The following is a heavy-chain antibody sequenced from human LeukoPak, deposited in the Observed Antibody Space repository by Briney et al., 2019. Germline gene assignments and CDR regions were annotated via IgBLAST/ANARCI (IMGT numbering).Heavy chain of an antibody. CDR1: QFTFSRFA. CDR3: AKHLGSHSFLFYYMDV. J-gene: IGHJ6*03. Sequence: GSLRLSCEASQFTFSRFAMSWIRQAPGTGLEWVSTLSGSGTATYYADSVKGRFTTSRDNSKDTLYLQMDNLRADDTAVYYCAKHLGSHSFLFYYMDVWGTGTSVIVSS. CDR2: LSGSGTAT. D-gene: IGHD2-21*01. V-gene: IGHV3-23*01.